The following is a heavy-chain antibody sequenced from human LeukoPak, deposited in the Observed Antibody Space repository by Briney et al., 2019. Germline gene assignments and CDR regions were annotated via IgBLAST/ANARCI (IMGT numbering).Heavy chain of an antibody. Sequence: PSETLSLTCTVSGGSISSYYWSWIRQPAGKGLEWIGRIYTSGSTNYNPSLKSRVTMSVDTSKNQISLKLRSVTAADTAVYYCAREAPISDSGNYYKSLGYWGQGTLVTVSS. CDR1: GGSISSYY. J-gene: IGHJ4*02. D-gene: IGHD3-10*01. V-gene: IGHV4-4*07. CDR2: IYTSGST. CDR3: AREAPISDSGNYYKSLGY.